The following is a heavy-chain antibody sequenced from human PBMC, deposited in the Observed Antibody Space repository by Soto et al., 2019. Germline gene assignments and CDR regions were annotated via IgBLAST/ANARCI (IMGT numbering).Heavy chain of an antibody. D-gene: IGHD5-12*01. J-gene: IGHJ4*02. CDR3: AKDRAYIVATIEAYYFDY. CDR2: ISYDGSNK. CDR1: GFTFTSYS. V-gene: IGHV3-30*18. Sequence: PGGSLRLSCAASGFTFTSYSMHWVRHAPAKGLEWVAVISYDGSNKYYADSVKGRFTISRNNSKNTLYLQINSPRAEATAAYYFAKDRAYIVATIEAYYFDYWGQGTLVTVSS.